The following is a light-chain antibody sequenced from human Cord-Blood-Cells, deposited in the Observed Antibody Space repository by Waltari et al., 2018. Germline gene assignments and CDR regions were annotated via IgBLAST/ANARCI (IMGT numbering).Light chain of an antibody. Sequence: DIVMTQSPDSLAVYLGERATSNCNSSQSVLYSSNNKNYLAWYQQKPGQPTKLLIYWASTRESGVPDRFSGSGSGTDFTLTISSLQAEDVAVYYCQQYYSTPLTFGGGTKVEIK. CDR1: QSVLYSSNNKNY. V-gene: IGKV4-1*01. J-gene: IGKJ4*01. CDR3: QQYYSTPLT. CDR2: WAS.